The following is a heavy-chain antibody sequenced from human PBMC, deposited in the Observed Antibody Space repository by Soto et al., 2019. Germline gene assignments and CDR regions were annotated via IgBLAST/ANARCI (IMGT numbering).Heavy chain of an antibody. V-gene: IGHV3-30*18. CDR3: AKDDYVRGTCDLQTIHAFDD. J-gene: IGHJ4*02. CDR2: ISYDGSNK. CDR1: GFTFSSYG. Sequence: GGSLSLSCAASGFTFSSYGMHWVRQAPGKGLEWVAVISYDGSNKYYADSVKGRFTISRDNSKNTLYLQMNSLRAEDTAVYYCAKDDYVRGTCDLQTIHAFDDWGKGTLVSV. D-gene: IGHD4-17*01.